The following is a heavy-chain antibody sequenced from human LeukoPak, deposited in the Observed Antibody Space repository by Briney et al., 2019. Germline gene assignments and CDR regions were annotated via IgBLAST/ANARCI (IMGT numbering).Heavy chain of an antibody. Sequence: SETLSLTCAVYGGSFSGYYWSWIRQPPGKGLEWIGEINHSGSTNYNPSLKSRVTISVDTSKNQFSLKLSSVTAADTAVYYCARGAYSYRHYYYYYMDVWGKGTTVTVSS. V-gene: IGHV4-34*01. CDR3: ARGAYSYRHYYYYYMDV. J-gene: IGHJ6*03. CDR1: GGSFSGYY. CDR2: INHSGST. D-gene: IGHD5-18*01.